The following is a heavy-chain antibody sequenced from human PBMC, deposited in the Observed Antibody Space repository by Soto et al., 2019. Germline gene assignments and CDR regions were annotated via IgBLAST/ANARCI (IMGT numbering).Heavy chain of an antibody. D-gene: IGHD3-22*01. CDR2: IYYSGST. CDR1: GGSISSSSYY. J-gene: IGHJ4*02. V-gene: IGHV4-39*01. Sequence: AWETLSLTCTVSGGSISSSSYYWGWIRQPPGKGLEWIGSIYYSGSTYYNPSLKSRVTISVDTSKNQFSLKLSSVTAADTAVYYCARSDYYLTYYFDYWGQGTLVTVSS. CDR3: ARSDYYLTYYFDY.